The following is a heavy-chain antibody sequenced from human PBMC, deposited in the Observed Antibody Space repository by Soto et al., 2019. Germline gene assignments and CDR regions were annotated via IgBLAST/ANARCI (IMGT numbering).Heavy chain of an antibody. Sequence: QVQLVQSGAEVKKPGSSVKVSCKASGGTFSSYAISWVRQAPGQGLEWMGGSIPIFGTANYAQKFQGRVTITADESTSTAYMELSRLRSEDTAVYYCAREVVVAATGWFDPWGQGTLVTVSS. J-gene: IGHJ5*02. CDR1: GGTFSSYA. CDR2: SIPIFGTA. V-gene: IGHV1-69*12. D-gene: IGHD2-15*01. CDR3: AREVVVAATGWFDP.